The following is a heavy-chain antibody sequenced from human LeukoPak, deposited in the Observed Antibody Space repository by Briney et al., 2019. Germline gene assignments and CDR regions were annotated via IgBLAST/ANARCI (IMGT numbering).Heavy chain of an antibody. V-gene: IGHV4-4*02. J-gene: IGHJ4*02. CDR2: VHLDGRT. Sequence: SETLSLTCDVSGGSVTSTNGWTWVRQPPGKGLEWIWEVHLDGRTNYNPSLKSRLIMSVHLPENHISLKLTYVTAADTAVYYCAREGGFYRPLDYSGQGTLVTVSS. CDR3: AREGGFYRPLDY. CDR1: GGSVTSTNG. D-gene: IGHD3-3*01.